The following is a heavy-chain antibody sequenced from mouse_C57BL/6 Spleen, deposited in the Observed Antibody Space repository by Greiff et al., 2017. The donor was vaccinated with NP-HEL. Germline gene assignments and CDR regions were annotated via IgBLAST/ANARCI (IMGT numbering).Heavy chain of an antibody. V-gene: IGHV3-6*01. J-gene: IGHJ2*01. CDR1: GYSITSGYY. Sequence: EVKLQESGPGLVKPSQSLSLTCSVTGYSITSGYYWNWIRQFPGNKLEWMGYISYDGSNNYNPSLKNRISITRDTSKNQFFLKLNSVTTEDTATYYCARGLSFDYWGQGTTLTVSS. CDR3: ARGLSFDY. CDR2: ISYDGSN.